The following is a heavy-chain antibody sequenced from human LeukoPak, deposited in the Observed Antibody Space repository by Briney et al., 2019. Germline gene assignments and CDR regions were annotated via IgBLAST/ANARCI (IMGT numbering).Heavy chain of an antibody. CDR1: GFTFSSYG. Sequence: GGSLRLSCAASGFTFSSYGMHWVRQAPGKGLEWVAFIRYDGSNKYSADSVKGRFTISRDNAKNSLYLQMNSLRAEDTAVYYCAREYYYDSSGYYTYWGQGTLVTVSS. J-gene: IGHJ4*02. V-gene: IGHV3-30*02. CDR3: AREYYYDSSGYYTY. CDR2: IRYDGSNK. D-gene: IGHD3-22*01.